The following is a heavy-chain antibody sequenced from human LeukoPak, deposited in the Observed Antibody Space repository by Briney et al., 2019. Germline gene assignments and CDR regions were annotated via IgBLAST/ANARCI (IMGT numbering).Heavy chain of an antibody. CDR3: AKRERERISWYFFDY. CDR2: IGSSGSNT. CDR1: GFTFSSYA. V-gene: IGHV3-23*01. J-gene: IGHJ4*02. D-gene: IGHD6-13*01. Sequence: GGSLRLSCAASGFTFSSYAMSWVRQAPGKGLEWVSAIGSSGSNTYYADSVKGRFTISRDNSKDTLYLQMNSLRAEDTAVYYCAKRERERISWYFFDYWGQGTLVTVSS.